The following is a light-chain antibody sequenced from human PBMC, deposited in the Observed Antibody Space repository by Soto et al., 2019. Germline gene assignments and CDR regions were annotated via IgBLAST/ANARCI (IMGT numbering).Light chain of an antibody. CDR2: GAS. Sequence: EIVMTQSPATLSVSPGERATLSCSASHSVGRNLAWYQQKPGQAPRLLIYGASTRATGIPARFSGSGSWTEFTLTISSLQSEDFAIYACQQYNHWPPLTFGGGTKVEIK. CDR1: HSVGRN. CDR3: QQYNHWPPLT. V-gene: IGKV3-15*01. J-gene: IGKJ4*01.